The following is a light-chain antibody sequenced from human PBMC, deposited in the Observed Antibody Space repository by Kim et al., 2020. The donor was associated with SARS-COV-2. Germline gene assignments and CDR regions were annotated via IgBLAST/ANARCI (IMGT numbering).Light chain of an antibody. V-gene: IGLV3-1*01. Sequence: SYELTQPPSVSVSPGQTASITCSGDKLGDKYACWYQQKPGQSPVLVIYQDSKRPSGIPERFSGSNSGNTATLTISGTQAMDEADYYCQAWDSRNAGFGTG. J-gene: IGLJ1*01. CDR2: QDS. CDR3: QAWDSRNAG. CDR1: KLGDKY.